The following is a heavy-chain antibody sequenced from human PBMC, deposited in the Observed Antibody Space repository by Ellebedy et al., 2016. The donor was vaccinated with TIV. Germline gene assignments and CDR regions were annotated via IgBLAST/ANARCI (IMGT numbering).Heavy chain of an antibody. CDR1: GFTFSKAW. Sequence: PGGSLRLSCAGSGFTFSKAWMSWVRQAPGKGLEWVAHIKTDGSETYYVDSVKGRFTISRDNSKNTLYLQMNSLRAEDTAVYYCAKWSGVAYNWFDPWGQGTLVTVSS. V-gene: IGHV3-7*03. D-gene: IGHD3-10*01. CDR3: AKWSGVAYNWFDP. CDR2: IKTDGSET. J-gene: IGHJ5*02.